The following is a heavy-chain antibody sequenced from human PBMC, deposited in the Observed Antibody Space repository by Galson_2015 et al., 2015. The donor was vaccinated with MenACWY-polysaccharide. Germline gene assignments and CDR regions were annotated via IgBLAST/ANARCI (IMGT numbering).Heavy chain of an antibody. D-gene: IGHD6-6*01. V-gene: IGHV3-21*01. CDR2: STSSYI. Sequence: STSSYIYYADSVKGRFTISRDNAKNSLYLQMSSLRAEDTAVYYCARDGSSSTRYYYAMDVWGQGTTVTVS. J-gene: IGHJ6*02. CDR3: ARDGSSSTRYYYAMDV.